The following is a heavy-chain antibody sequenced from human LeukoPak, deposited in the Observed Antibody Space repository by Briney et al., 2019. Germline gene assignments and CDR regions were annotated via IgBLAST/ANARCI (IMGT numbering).Heavy chain of an antibody. CDR2: IWYDGSNE. CDR3: ARGTGRVRGASDY. Sequence: GRSLRLSCAASGFTFSSYAMNWVRQAPGKGLEWVALIWYDGSNEYYADSVRGRFTISRDNSKNTLYLQMNSLRADDPGVYYCARGTGRVRGASDYWGQGALVSVSS. V-gene: IGHV3-33*01. D-gene: IGHD3-10*01. CDR1: GFTFSSYA. J-gene: IGHJ4*02.